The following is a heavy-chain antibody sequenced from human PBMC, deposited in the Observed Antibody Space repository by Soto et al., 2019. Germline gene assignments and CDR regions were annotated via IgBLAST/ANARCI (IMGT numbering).Heavy chain of an antibody. CDR1: GGSISSGGYY. J-gene: IGHJ6*02. V-gene: IGHV4-31*03. Sequence: SETLSLTCTVSGGSISSGGYYWSWIRQHPGKGLEWIGYIYYSGSTYYNPSLKSRVTISVDTSKNQFSLKLSSVTAADTAVYYCARRAEYYDILTGYYYYYGMDVWGQGTTVT. CDR3: ARRAEYYDILTGYYYYYGMDV. CDR2: IYYSGST. D-gene: IGHD3-9*01.